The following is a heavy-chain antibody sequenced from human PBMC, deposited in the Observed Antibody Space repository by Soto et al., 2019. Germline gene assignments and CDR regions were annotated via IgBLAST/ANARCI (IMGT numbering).Heavy chain of an antibody. V-gene: IGHV3-20*04. CDR2: INWDGRNR. CDR3: ARDFRGAYDILTGYYNAGGPDY. D-gene: IGHD3-9*01. Sequence: GGSLRLSCAMSGFTLDDYGLSWVRQAPGKGLEWVAGINWDGRNRDYADSVRGRFTITRDDAKSSLYLQMNNVRAEDMAVYYCARDFRGAYDILTGYYNAGGPDYWGQGTLVTVSS. J-gene: IGHJ4*02. CDR1: GFTLDDYG.